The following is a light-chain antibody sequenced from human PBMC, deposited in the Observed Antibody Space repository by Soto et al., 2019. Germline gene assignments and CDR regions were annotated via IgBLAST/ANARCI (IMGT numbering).Light chain of an antibody. CDR2: GAS. CDR1: QSVSSSY. V-gene: IGKV3-20*01. J-gene: IGKJ1*01. Sequence: EIVLTQSPGTLSLSPGERATLSCRASQSVSSSYLAWYQQNPGQAPRLLIYGASSRATGIPDRFSGSGSGTDFTLTISRLEPEGFAVYYCQQYGSSRTFGQGTKVEIK. CDR3: QQYGSSRT.